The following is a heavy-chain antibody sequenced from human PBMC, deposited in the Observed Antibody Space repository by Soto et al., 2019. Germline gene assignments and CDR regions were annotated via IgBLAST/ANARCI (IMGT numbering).Heavy chain of an antibody. D-gene: IGHD3-3*01. V-gene: IGHV3-30-3*01. CDR3: ARDHQTGLDFWSGSTFYYYYGMDV. J-gene: IGHJ6*02. Sequence: PGGSLRLSCAASGFTFSSYAMHWVRQAPGKGLEWVAVISYDGSNKYYADSVKGRFTISRDNSKNTLYLQMNSLRAEDTAVYYCARDHQTGLDFWSGSTFYYYYGMDVWGQGTTVTVSS. CDR2: ISYDGSNK. CDR1: GFTFSSYA.